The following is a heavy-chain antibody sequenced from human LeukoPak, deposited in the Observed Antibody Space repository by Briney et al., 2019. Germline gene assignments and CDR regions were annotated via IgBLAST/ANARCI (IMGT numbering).Heavy chain of an antibody. CDR2: MSGSGGST. J-gene: IGHJ4*02. CDR3: APPGY. Sequence: PGGSLRLSCAVSGFTISSYAMSWVRQAPGKGLEWVSAMSGSGGSTYYADSVKGRITISRDNSKNMLYLEMNSLRAEDTAVYYCAPPGYWGQGTLVTVSS. V-gene: IGHV3-23*01. CDR1: GFTISSYA.